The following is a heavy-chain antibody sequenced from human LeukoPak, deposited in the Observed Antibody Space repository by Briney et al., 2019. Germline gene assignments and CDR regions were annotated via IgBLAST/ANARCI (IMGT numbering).Heavy chain of an antibody. CDR1: GGPISSHY. Sequence: KPSETLSLTCTVSGGPISSHYWSWIRQPPGKGLEWIGYIYYSGSTKYNPSLKSRVTISVDTSKNQFSLKVSSVTAADTAVYYCASSTVTDTGFGYWGQGTLVTVSS. CDR3: ASSTVTDTGFGY. V-gene: IGHV4-59*11. CDR2: IYYSGST. D-gene: IGHD4-11*01. J-gene: IGHJ4*02.